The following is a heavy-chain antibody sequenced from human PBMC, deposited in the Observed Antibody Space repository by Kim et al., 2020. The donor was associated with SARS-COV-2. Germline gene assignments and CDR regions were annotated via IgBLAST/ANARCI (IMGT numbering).Heavy chain of an antibody. CDR2: ISWNSGSI. J-gene: IGHJ2*01. V-gene: IGHV3-9*01. Sequence: GGSLRLSCAASGFTFDYSAMHWVRQAPGKGLEWVSGISWNSGSIGYAASVKGRFTISRDNAKNSLYLQMNSLRVEDTALYYCAKDIAPGPGAGGYFDLWGRGTLVTVSS. CDR3: AKDIAPGPGAGGYFDL. CDR1: GFTFDYSA. D-gene: IGHD2-2*01.